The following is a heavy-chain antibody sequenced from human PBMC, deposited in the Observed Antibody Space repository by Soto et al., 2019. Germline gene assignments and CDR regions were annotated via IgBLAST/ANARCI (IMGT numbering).Heavy chain of an antibody. CDR1: GYTFTGYY. D-gene: IGHD6-6*01. V-gene: IGHV1-2*04. Sequence: GASVKVSCKASGYTFTGYYMHWVRQAPGQGLEWMGWINPNSGGTNYAQKFQGWVTMTRDTSISTAYMELSRLRSDDTAVYYCARGVSSSNYYYYMDVWGKGTTVTVSS. CDR3: ARGVSSSNYYYYMDV. CDR2: INPNSGGT. J-gene: IGHJ6*03.